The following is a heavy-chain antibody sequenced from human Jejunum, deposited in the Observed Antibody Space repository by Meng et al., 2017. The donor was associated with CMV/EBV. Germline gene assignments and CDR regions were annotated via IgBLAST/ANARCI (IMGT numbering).Heavy chain of an antibody. Sequence: YGMSWVRQAPGKGLEFLSSISGTGGSTYYADPVEGRFKISRDNSKNTLFLQMNSLSAEDMAIYYCVKISDFWAGYYDLWGQGTLVTVSS. J-gene: IGHJ5*02. D-gene: IGHD3/OR15-3a*01. CDR1: YG. CDR2: ISGTGGST. V-gene: IGHV3-23*01. CDR3: VKISDFWAGYYDL.